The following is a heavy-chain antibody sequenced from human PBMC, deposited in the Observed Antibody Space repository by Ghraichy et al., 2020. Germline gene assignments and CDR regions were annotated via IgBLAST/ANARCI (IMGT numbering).Heavy chain of an antibody. D-gene: IGHD3-22*01. CDR2: ISSSSSTI. Sequence: GESLNISCAASGFTFSSYSMNWVRQAPGKGLEWVSYISSSSSTIYYADSVKGRFTISRDNAKNSLYLQMNSLRDEDTAVYYCARERATSITMIVVVTVNEFDYWGQGTLVTVSS. CDR1: GFTFSSYS. CDR3: ARERATSITMIVVVTVNEFDY. V-gene: IGHV3-48*02. J-gene: IGHJ4*02.